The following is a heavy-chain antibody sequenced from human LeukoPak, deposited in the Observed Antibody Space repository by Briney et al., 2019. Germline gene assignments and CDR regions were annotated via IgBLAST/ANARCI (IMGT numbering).Heavy chain of an antibody. Sequence: ASVKVSCKASGYTFTSYGISWVGQAPGQGLEWMGWISAYNGNTNYAQKLQGRVTMTTDTSTSTAYMELRSLRSDDTAVYYCARVDFSRYSSGWYFDYWGQGTLVTVSS. CDR3: ARVDFSRYSSGWYFDY. V-gene: IGHV1-18*01. J-gene: IGHJ4*02. CDR2: ISAYNGNT. D-gene: IGHD6-19*01. CDR1: GYTFTSYG.